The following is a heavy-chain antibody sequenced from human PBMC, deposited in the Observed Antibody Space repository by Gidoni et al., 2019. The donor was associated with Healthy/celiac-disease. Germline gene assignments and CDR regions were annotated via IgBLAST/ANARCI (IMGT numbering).Heavy chain of an antibody. CDR1: GFTFSSYG. V-gene: IGHV3-30*18. Sequence: QVHLVESGGGVVQPGRSLRLSCAASGFTFSSYGMHWVRQAPGKGLEWVAVISYDGSNKYYADSVKGRFTISRDNSKNTLYLQMNSLRAEDTAVYYCAKDRSNYFDYWGQGTLVTVSS. CDR2: ISYDGSNK. J-gene: IGHJ4*02. CDR3: AKDRSNYFDY.